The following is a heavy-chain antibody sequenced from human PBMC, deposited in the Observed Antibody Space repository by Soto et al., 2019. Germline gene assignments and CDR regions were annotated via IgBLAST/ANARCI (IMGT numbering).Heavy chain of an antibody. V-gene: IGHV3-23*01. CDR2: ISGSGGST. J-gene: IGHJ4*02. CDR3: AKDSDSSSWSGNFDY. CDR1: GFTFSSYA. Sequence: GGSLRLSCAASGFTFSSYAMSWVRQAPGKGLEWVSAISGSGGSTYYADSVKGRFTISRDNSKNTLYLQMNSLRAEDTAVYYCAKDSDSSSWSGNFDYWGQGTLVTVSS. D-gene: IGHD6-13*01.